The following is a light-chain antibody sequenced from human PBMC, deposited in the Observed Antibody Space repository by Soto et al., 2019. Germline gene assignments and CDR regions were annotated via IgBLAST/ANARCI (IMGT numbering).Light chain of an antibody. CDR3: QQYGSSPIT. CDR2: DAS. V-gene: IGKV3-11*01. Sequence: DIVLTQSPATLSLSPGERATLSCRASQSVSTYVAWYQQKPGQAPRLLVYDASNRATGIPARFSGSGSGTDFTLTISGLEPEDFAVYYCQQYGSSPITFDQGTRLEIK. J-gene: IGKJ5*01. CDR1: QSVSTY.